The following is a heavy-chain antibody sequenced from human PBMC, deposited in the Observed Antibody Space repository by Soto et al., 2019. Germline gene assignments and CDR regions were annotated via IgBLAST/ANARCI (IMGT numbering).Heavy chain of an antibody. J-gene: IGHJ6*02. CDR3: ARKGGNDYGDYNYYYYYYGMDV. CDR2: IIPIFGTA. V-gene: IGHV1-69*13. CDR1: GGTFSSYA. D-gene: IGHD4-17*01. Sequence: SVKVSCKASGGTFSSYAISWVRQAPGQGLEWMGGIIPIFGTANYAQKFQGRVTITAEESTSTAYMDLSSLRSEDTAVYYCARKGGNDYGDYNYYYYYYGMDVWGQ.